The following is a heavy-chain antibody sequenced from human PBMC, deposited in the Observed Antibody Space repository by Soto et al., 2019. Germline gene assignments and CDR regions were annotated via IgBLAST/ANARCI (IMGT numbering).Heavy chain of an antibody. CDR1: GGSISSGGYY. Sequence: SETLSLTCTVSGGSISSGGYYWSWIRQHPGKGLEWIGYIYYSGSTYYNPSLKSRVTISVDTSKNQFSLKLSSVTAADTAVYYCARETYYYDSSGYTAPRDAFEICGQGTMVPV. V-gene: IGHV4-31*03. CDR3: ARETYYYDSSGYTAPRDAFEI. J-gene: IGHJ3*02. D-gene: IGHD3-22*01. CDR2: IYYSGST.